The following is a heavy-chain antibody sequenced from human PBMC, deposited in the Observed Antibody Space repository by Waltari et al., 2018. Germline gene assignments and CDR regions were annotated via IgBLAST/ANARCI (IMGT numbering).Heavy chain of an antibody. D-gene: IGHD1-7*01. CDR2: VNSNTGGA. Sequence: QIQIMQSGAEVKKPGASVKVSCQASGYTFTAYYIHWARQAPGQGLEWMGWVNSNTGGADCAQSFQGRVTVTRDTSISTVYMELSGLASDDTAVYYCAREALGGTKAFDMWGQGTMVTVSS. CDR1: GYTFTAYY. V-gene: IGHV1-2*02. J-gene: IGHJ3*02. CDR3: AREALGGTKAFDM.